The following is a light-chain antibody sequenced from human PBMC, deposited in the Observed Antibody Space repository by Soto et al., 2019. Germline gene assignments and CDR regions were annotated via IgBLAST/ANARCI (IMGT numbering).Light chain of an antibody. CDR2: DNN. CDR3: GTWDGSLSAVV. Sequence: QSVLTQPPSVSAAPGQKVTISCSGSSSNIANNYVSWYQQLPGTAPKLLIYDNNKRPSGIPDRFSGSKSGTSATLGITGLQTGDEADYYCGTWDGSLSAVVFGGGTKVTVL. CDR1: SSNIANNY. V-gene: IGLV1-51*01. J-gene: IGLJ2*01.